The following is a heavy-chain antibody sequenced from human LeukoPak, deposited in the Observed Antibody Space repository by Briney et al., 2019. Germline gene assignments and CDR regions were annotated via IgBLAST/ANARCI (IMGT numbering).Heavy chain of an antibody. CDR3: ARDLRAITMVRGVNPYYFDY. V-gene: IGHV3-23*01. J-gene: IGHJ4*02. Sequence: GGSLRLSCAASGFTFSSYAMSWVRQAPGKGLEWVSAISGSGGSTYYADSVKGRFTISRDNAKNSLYLQMNSLRAEDTAVYYCARDLRAITMVRGVNPYYFDYWGQGTLVTVSS. CDR2: ISGSGGST. CDR1: GFTFSSYA. D-gene: IGHD3-10*01.